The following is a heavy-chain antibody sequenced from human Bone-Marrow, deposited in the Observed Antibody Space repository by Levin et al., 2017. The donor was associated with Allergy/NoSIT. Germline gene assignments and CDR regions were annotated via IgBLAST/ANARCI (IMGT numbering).Heavy chain of an antibody. CDR2: IYWNDDK. CDR3: ARRRDPYYFDY. J-gene: IGHJ4*02. Sequence: KGSGPTLVKPTQTLTLTCTFSGFSLSTSGVGVGWIRQPPGRALEWLALIYWNDDKYYSPSLKSRLTITRDTSKNQVVLTVTNMDPVDTATYYGARRRDPYYFDYWGQGTLVTVSS. CDR1: GFSLSTSGVG. V-gene: IGHV2-5*01.